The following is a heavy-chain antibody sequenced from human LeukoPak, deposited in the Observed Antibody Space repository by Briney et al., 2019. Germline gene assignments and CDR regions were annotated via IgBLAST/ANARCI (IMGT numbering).Heavy chain of an antibody. V-gene: IGHV3-23*01. D-gene: IGHD3-22*01. Sequence: ETLSLTCTVSGGSINSGGYYWGWVRQAPGKGLGWVSAISGNGDNTYYADSVKGRFTISRDNSKNTLYLQMNSLRAEDTALYYCAKGSYYDSSGTYYFDYWGQGTLVTVSS. CDR2: ISGNGDNT. CDR1: GGSINSGGYY. J-gene: IGHJ4*02. CDR3: AKGSYYDSSGTYYFDY.